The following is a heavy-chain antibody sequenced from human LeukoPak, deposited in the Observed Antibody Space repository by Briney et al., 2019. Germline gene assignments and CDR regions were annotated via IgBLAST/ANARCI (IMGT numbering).Heavy chain of an antibody. CDR2: LYNNGST. CDR3: SRMYCTSTNCYEY. V-gene: IGHV4-4*07. J-gene: IGHJ4*02. CDR1: GGSISSFY. Sequence: KPSETLSLTCTVSGGSISSFYWTWIRQPAGKGLEWIGRLYNNGSTNYNPSLKSRLSISVETSKNQFSLKLTSVTAADTAMYYCSRMYCTSTNCYEYWGQGTLVSVSS. D-gene: IGHD2-2*01.